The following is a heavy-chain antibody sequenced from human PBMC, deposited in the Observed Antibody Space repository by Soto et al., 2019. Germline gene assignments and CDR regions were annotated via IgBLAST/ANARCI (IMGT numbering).Heavy chain of an antibody. J-gene: IGHJ4*02. CDR1: GGSISSYY. V-gene: IGHV4-34*01. Sequence: SETLSLTCTVSGGSISSYYWSWIRQPPGKGLEWIGEINHSGSTNYNPSLKSRVTISVDTSKNQFSLKLTSVTAADTAVYYCARDKITGLFDYWGQGTLVTV. D-gene: IGHD2-8*02. CDR3: ARDKITGLFDY. CDR2: INHSGST.